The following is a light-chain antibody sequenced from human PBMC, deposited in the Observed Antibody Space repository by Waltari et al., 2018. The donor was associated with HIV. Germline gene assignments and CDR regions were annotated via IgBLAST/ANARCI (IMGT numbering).Light chain of an antibody. CDR3: VTWDSSLSSWV. Sequence: QSVLTQPPSMSAAPGQTVTILCSGGASNLHPNYVSWHQQFPGTAPKPLIFETTKRPSGTPDRFSGSKSGASATLAITGLQTTDEAVYFCVTWDSSLSSWVFGGGTKLTVL. CDR1: ASNLHPNY. V-gene: IGLV1-51*02. J-gene: IGLJ3*02. CDR2: ETT.